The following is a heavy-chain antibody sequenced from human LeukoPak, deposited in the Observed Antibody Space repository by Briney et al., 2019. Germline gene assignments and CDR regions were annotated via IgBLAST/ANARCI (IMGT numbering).Heavy chain of an antibody. D-gene: IGHD2/OR15-2a*01. J-gene: IGHJ4*02. CDR1: GGSFSGYY. Sequence: SETLSLTCAVYGGSFSGYYWSWIRQPPGKGLEWIGYIYYSGSTNYNPSLKSRVTISVDTSKNQFSLKLSSVTAADTAVYYCARDNKAVGQSLDYWGQGTLVTVSS. V-gene: IGHV4-59*01. CDR3: ARDNKAVGQSLDY. CDR2: IYYSGST.